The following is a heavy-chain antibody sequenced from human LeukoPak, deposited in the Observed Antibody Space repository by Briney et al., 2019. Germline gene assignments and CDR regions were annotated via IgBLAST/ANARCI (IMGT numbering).Heavy chain of an antibody. Sequence: PSQTLSLTCAVSGGSISSGGYSWGWIRQPPGKGLEWIGYIYHSGSTYYNPSLKSRVTISVDTSKNQFSLKLSSVTAADTAVYYCARARGVRHPIDYWGQGALVTVSS. CDR1: GGSISSGGYS. V-gene: IGHV4-30-2*01. CDR2: IYHSGST. J-gene: IGHJ4*02. D-gene: IGHD3-10*01. CDR3: ARARGVRHPIDY.